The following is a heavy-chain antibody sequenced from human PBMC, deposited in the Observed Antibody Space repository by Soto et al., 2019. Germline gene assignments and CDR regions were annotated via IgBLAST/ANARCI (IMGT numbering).Heavy chain of an antibody. CDR1: GGSFSGYY. J-gene: IGHJ6*02. Sequence: SETLSLTCAVYGGSFSGYYWSWIRQPPGKGLEWIGEINHSGSTNYNPSLKSRVTISVDTSKSQFSLKLSSVTAADTAVYYCARGPRYFDWLSPPYYYGMDVWGQGTTVTVSS. V-gene: IGHV4-34*01. D-gene: IGHD3-9*01. CDR2: INHSGST. CDR3: ARGPRYFDWLSPPYYYGMDV.